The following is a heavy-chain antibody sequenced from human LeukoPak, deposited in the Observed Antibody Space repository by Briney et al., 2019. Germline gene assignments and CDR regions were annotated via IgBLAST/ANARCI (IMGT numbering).Heavy chain of an antibody. D-gene: IGHD3-3*01. CDR1: GYTFTSYD. CDR3: ARARKLTIFGVVIRPDYYMDV. CDR2: MNPNSGNT. V-gene: IGHV1-8*01. J-gene: IGHJ6*03. Sequence: GASVKVSCKASGYTFTSYDINWVRQATGQGLEWMGWMNPNSGNTGYAQKFQGRVTMTRNTSISTAYMELSSLRSEDTAVYYCARARKLTIFGVVIRPDYYMDVWGKGTTVTVSS.